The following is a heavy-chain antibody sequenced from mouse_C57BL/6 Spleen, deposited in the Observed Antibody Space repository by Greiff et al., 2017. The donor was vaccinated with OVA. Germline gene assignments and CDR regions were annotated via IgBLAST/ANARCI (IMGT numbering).Heavy chain of an antibody. D-gene: IGHD3-1*01. Sequence: QVQLQQSDAELVKPGASVKISCKVSGYTFTDHTIHWMKQRPEQGLEWIGYIYPRDGSNKYNEQLKGKATVTADKSSSTAYMQLNSLTSEDSAVYFFARSGGNYAMDYWGQGTSVTVST. CDR3: ARSGGNYAMDY. CDR1: GYTFTDHT. J-gene: IGHJ4*01. V-gene: IGHV1-78*01. CDR2: IYPRDGSN.